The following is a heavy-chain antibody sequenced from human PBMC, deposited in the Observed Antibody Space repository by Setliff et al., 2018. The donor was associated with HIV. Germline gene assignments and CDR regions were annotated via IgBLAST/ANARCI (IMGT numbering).Heavy chain of an antibody. CDR1: SASISNYH. J-gene: IGHJ4*02. CDR3: ARDRSYPFPYWDY. Sequence: SETLSLTCAVSSASISNYHWSWIRQTPGKGLEWIGSIYTSGTTNYNPSLEGRITTSVDLSKNHFSLNLHSVTAADTAVYYCARDRSYPFPYWDYWGQGTLVTVSS. V-gene: IGHV4-59*01. D-gene: IGHD2-8*02. CDR2: IYTSGTT.